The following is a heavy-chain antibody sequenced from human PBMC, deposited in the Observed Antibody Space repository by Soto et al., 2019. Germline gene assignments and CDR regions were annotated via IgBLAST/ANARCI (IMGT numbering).Heavy chain of an antibody. CDR3: AKDQIVGAMRGVHYFDY. J-gene: IGHJ4*02. V-gene: IGHV3-30*18. CDR2: ISYDGSNK. D-gene: IGHD1-26*01. Sequence: QVQLVESGGGVVQPGRSLRLSCAASGFTFSSYGMHWVRQAPGKGLEWVAVISYDGSNKYYADSVKGRFTISRDNSKNTLYLQMNSLRAEDTAVYYCAKDQIVGAMRGVHYFDYWGQGTLVTVSS. CDR1: GFTFSSYG.